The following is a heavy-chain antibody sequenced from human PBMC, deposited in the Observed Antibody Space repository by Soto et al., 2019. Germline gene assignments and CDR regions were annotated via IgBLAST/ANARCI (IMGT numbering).Heavy chain of an antibody. CDR2: IWYDGSNK. CDR3: ARAVGPFDY. CDR1: GFTFSTYG. Sequence: QVQLVESGGGVVQPGRFLRLSCASSGFTFSTYGMHWVRQAPGKGLEWVAVIWYDGSNKYYGDSVKGRFTISRDNSKNTLYLQMNSLRAEDTAVYYCARAVGPFDYWGQGTLVTVSS. D-gene: IGHD1-26*01. V-gene: IGHV3-33*01. J-gene: IGHJ4*02.